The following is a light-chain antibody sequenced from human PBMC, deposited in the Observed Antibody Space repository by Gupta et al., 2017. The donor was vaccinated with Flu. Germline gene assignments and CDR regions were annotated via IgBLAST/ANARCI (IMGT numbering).Light chain of an antibody. CDR2: AAC. Sequence: DIQMTQSPSSLSASVGDRVTITCRASQNIKSYLTWYQQRPGKAPTLLISAACYRPDGVPSRFIGGGSGTDFTLTISSLQPEDFATYYCQQNRNYPLLTFGHGTKVDV. CDR1: QNIKSY. V-gene: IGKV1-39*01. CDR3: QQNRNYPLLT. J-gene: IGKJ3*01.